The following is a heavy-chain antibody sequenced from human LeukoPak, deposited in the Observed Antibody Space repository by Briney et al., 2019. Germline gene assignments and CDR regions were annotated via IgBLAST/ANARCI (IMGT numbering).Heavy chain of an antibody. CDR1: GFTFSTYE. J-gene: IGHJ4*02. CDR2: ISHAASA. CDR3: ARYYCGGSNCPGIDS. Sequence: GSLRLSCAASGFTFSTYEMHCVRQAPGKGREWMGYISHAASAYYNPSLESRVAISVDTSKNQFSLKLSSVTAADTAVYFCARYYCGGSNCPGIDSWGQGTLVTVSS. D-gene: IGHD2-21*01. V-gene: IGHV4-59*12.